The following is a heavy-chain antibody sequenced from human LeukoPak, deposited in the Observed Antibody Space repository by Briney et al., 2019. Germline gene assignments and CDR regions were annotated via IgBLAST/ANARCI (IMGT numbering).Heavy chain of an antibody. J-gene: IGHJ4*02. V-gene: IGHV4-39*01. Sequence: SETLSLTCTVSGGSISSYYWGWIRQPPGKGLEWIGSIYYSGSTYYNPSLKSRVTISVDTSKNQFSLKLSSVTAADTAVYYCARRLYSNYVYYFDYWGQGTLVTVSS. CDR1: GGSISSYY. CDR3: ARRLYSNYVYYFDY. D-gene: IGHD4-11*01. CDR2: IYYSGST.